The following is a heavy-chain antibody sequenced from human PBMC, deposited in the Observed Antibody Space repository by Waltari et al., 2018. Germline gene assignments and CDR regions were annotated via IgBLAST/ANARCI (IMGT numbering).Heavy chain of an antibody. Sequence: VHLLVSGGGVLQRDGSLRVPCAAAWFPYVQYQRHWVRQVPGTGLEWVSYISSSGSTVYYADPVEGRFSISRDNAKNSRYRQMNSLRAEDTAVYYCAGDVPTVTTLNYGMDVWGQGTTVTVSS. CDR1: WFPYVQYQ. D-gene: IGHD4-17*01. V-gene: IGHV3-48*03. CDR2: ISSSGSTV. J-gene: IGHJ6*02. CDR3: AGDVPTVTTLNYGMDV.